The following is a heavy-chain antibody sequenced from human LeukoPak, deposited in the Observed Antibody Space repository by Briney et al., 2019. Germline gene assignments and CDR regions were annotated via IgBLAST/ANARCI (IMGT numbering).Heavy chain of an antibody. CDR1: GFTFSSYG. CDR2: IWYDGSNK. J-gene: IGHJ6*02. D-gene: IGHD6-13*01. Sequence: GRSLRLSCAASGFTFSSYGMHWVRQAPGKGLEWVAVIWYDGSNKYYADSVKGRFTISRDNSKNTLYLQMNSLRAEDTAVYYCARDSIAAAGTYLHYYYGMDVWGQGTLVTVSS. V-gene: IGHV3-33*01. CDR3: ARDSIAAAGTYLHYYYGMDV.